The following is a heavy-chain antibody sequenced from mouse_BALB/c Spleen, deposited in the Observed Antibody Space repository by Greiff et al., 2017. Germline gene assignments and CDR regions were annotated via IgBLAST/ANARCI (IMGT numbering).Heavy chain of an antibody. J-gene: IGHJ4*01. V-gene: IGHV1-69*02. CDR3: TRGYDVGAMDY. D-gene: IGHD2-14*01. CDR2: IYPSDSYT. Sequence: VQLQQPGAELVRPGASVKLSCKASGYTFTSYWINWVKQRPGQGLEWIGNIYPSDSYTNYNQKFKDKATLTVDKSSSTAYMQLSSPTSEDSAVYYCTRGYDVGAMDYWGQGTSVTVSS. CDR1: GYTFTSYW.